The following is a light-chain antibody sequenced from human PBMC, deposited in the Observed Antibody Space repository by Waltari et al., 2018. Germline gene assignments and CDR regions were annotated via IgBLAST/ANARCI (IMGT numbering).Light chain of an antibody. CDR1: SSNIGIHP. CDR3: AAWDDSLNGWV. CDR2: ANN. Sequence: QSVLTQPPSVSGTPGQRVTISCSGRSSNIGIHPVRWFLQFPGTAPKLLIYANNWRPSGVPDRFSGTKSGTSASLAISGLQSEDDATYYCAAWDDSLNGWVFGGGTKLTVL. J-gene: IGLJ2*01. V-gene: IGLV1-44*01.